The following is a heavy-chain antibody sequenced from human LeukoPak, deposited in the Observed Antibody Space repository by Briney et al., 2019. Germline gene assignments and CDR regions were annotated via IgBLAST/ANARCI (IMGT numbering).Heavy chain of an antibody. CDR2: INHSGST. J-gene: IGHJ4*02. V-gene: IGHV4-34*01. Sequence: PSETLSLTCAVCGGSFSGYYWSWIRQPPGKGLEWIGEINHSGSTNYNPSLESRVTISVDTSKNQFSLKLSSVTAADTAVYYCASTIRFGELSWGQGTLVTVSS. CDR1: GGSFSGYY. D-gene: IGHD3-10*01. CDR3: ASTIRFGELS.